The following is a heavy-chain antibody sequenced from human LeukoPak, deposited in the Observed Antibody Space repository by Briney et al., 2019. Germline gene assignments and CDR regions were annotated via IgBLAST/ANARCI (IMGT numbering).Heavy chain of an antibody. D-gene: IGHD6-13*01. CDR3: AKTRPLDSSSWSHGDY. CDR2: ISGGGHIT. Sequence: GGSLRLSCVASGFTFSSYAVTWVRQAPEKGLEWVSVISGGGHITYYIDSVKGRFTISRDNSKNTLYLQMNSLRAEDTAVYYCAKTRPLDSSSWSHGDYWGQGTLVTVSS. CDR1: GFTFSSYA. J-gene: IGHJ4*02. V-gene: IGHV3-23*01.